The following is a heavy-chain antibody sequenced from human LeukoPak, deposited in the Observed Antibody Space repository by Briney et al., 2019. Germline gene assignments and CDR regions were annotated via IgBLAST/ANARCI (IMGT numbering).Heavy chain of an antibody. J-gene: IGHJ6*03. CDR1: GGSFSGYY. CDR2: INHSGST. V-gene: IGHV4-34*01. CDR3: ARGVRRYSGYGPANYYYYYYMDV. D-gene: IGHD5-12*01. Sequence: SETLSLTCAVYGGSFSGYYWSWIRQPPGKGLEWIGEINHSGSTNYNPSLKSRVTISVDTSKNQFSLKLSSVTAADTAVYYCARGVRRYSGYGPANYYYYYYMDVWGKGTTVTVSS.